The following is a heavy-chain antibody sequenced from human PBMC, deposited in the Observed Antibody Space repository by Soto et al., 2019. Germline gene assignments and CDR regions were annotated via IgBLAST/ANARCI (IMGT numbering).Heavy chain of an antibody. CDR1: GFTFSSYW. J-gene: IGHJ2*01. Sequence: EVQLVESGGGLVQPGGSLRLSCAASGFTFSSYWMHWVRQAPGKGPVWVSRINSDGSSTSYADSVKGRFTISRDNAKNTLYLQMNSLRAEDTAVYYCVRGGGLNWYFDLWGRGTLVTVSS. V-gene: IGHV3-74*01. CDR2: INSDGSST. D-gene: IGHD3-16*01. CDR3: VRGGGLNWYFDL.